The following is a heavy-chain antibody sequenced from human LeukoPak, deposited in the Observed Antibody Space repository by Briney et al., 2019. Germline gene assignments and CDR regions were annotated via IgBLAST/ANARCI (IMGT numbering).Heavy chain of an antibody. CDR1: GFTFSSYS. D-gene: IGHD5-24*01. Sequence: PGGSLRLSCAASGFTFSSYSMNWVRQAPGKGLEWVSYISSSSSTIYYADSVKGRFTISRDNAKNSLYLQMNSLRDEDTAVYYCAREGKDGYNYDYFDYWGQGTLVTVSS. V-gene: IGHV3-48*02. J-gene: IGHJ4*02. CDR2: ISSSSSTI. CDR3: AREGKDGYNYDYFDY.